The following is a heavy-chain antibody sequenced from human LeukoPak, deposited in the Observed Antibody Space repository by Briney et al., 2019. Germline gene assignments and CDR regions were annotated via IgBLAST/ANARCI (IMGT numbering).Heavy chain of an antibody. CDR2: INHSGST. D-gene: IGHD3-22*01. CDR1: GGSFSGYY. Sequence: SETLSLTCAVYGGSFSGYYWSWIRQPPGKGLEWIGEINHSGSTNYNPSLKSRVTISIDKSKNQFLLNLSSVTAADTAVYYCAGLVGRYSSGLYYYYFDYWGQGTLVTVSS. CDR3: AGLVGRYSSGLYYYYFDY. J-gene: IGHJ4*02. V-gene: IGHV4-34*01.